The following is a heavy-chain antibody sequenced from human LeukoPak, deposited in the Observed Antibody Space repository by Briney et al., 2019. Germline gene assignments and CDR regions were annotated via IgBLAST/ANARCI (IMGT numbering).Heavy chain of an antibody. D-gene: IGHD5-12*01. V-gene: IGHV3-7*01. Sequence: PGGSLRLSCAASGFRFTQYWMTWVRQAPGKGLEWVARLHPDGSERNYVGSVEGRLTVSGDNAKSSLFLQMHSLRVEDTAVYYCARGGYSFDYLGQGTLVTVSS. CDR2: LHPDGSER. J-gene: IGHJ4*02. CDR1: GFRFTQYW. CDR3: ARGGYSFDY.